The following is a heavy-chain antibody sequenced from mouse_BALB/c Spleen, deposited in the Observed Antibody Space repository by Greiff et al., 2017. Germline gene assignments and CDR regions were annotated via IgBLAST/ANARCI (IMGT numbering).Heavy chain of an antibody. CDR1: GYSITSDYA. D-gene: IGHD3-1*01. J-gene: IGHJ3*01. CDR3: ARGGLPGAWFAY. CDR2: ISYSGST. Sequence: DVQLVESGPGLVKPSQSLSLTCTVTGYSITSDYAWNWIRQFPGNKLEWMGYISYSGSTSYNPSLKSRISITRDTSKNQFFLQLNSVTTEDTATYYCARGGLPGAWFAYWGQGTLVTVSA. V-gene: IGHV3-2*02.